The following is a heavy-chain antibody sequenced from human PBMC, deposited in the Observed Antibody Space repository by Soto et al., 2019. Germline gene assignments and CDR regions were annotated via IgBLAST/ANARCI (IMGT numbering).Heavy chain of an antibody. CDR1: GGSVSSGSYY. CDR2: NYYSGST. Sequence: ASETLSLTCTVSGGSVSSGSYYGSWIRQPPGTGVGGIGYNYYSGSTNYNPSLKTRATIPVGTSLHHFSLKLSCVTAAAPAVYYCARDGLGWGYSSSDSGMDVWGQGTTVTVSS. J-gene: IGHJ6*02. V-gene: IGHV4-61*01. D-gene: IGHD6-6*01. CDR3: ARDGLGWGYSSSDSGMDV.